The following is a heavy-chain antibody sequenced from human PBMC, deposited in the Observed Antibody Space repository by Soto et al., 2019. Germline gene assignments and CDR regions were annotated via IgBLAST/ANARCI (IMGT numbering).Heavy chain of an antibody. CDR1: GYTFTSYD. CDR2: MNPNSGNT. CDR3: ARGDLRLVPNWFDP. Sequence: QVQLVQSGAEVKKPGASVKVSCTASGYTFTSYDINWVRQATGQGLEWMGWMNPNSGNTGYAQKFQGRVTMTRNTAISTAYMELGSLRSEDTAVYYCARGDLRLVPNWFDPWGQGTLVTVSS. J-gene: IGHJ5*02. D-gene: IGHD6-19*01. V-gene: IGHV1-8*01.